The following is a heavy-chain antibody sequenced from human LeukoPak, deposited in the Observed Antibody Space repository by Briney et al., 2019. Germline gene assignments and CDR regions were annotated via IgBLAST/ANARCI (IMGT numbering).Heavy chain of an antibody. CDR3: AKGSRSGDYPRGDYYGMDV. J-gene: IGHJ6*02. CDR2: ISGSGGST. V-gene: IGHV3-23*01. Sequence: GGSLRLSCAASGFTFSSYAMSWVRQAPGKGLEWVSAISGSGGSTYYADSVKGRFTISRDNSKNTLYLQMNSLRAEDTAVYYCAKGSRSGDYPRGDYYGMDVWGQGTTVTVSS. D-gene: IGHD4-17*01. CDR1: GFTFSSYA.